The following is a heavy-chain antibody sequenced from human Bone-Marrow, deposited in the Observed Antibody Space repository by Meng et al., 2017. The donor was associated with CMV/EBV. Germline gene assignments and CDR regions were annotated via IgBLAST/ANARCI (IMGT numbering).Heavy chain of an antibody. V-gene: IGHV3-30-3*01. CDR1: GFTFSTYA. Sequence: GGSLRLSCAASGFTFSTYAMHWARQAPGKGLEWVAVISYDGSNKYYADSVKGRFTISRDNSKNTLYLQMNSLRAEDTAVYYCARLSFVLAAVVGGAFDIWGQGTMVTVSS. J-gene: IGHJ3*02. CDR3: ARLSFVLAAVVGGAFDI. CDR2: ISYDGSNK. D-gene: IGHD6-13*01.